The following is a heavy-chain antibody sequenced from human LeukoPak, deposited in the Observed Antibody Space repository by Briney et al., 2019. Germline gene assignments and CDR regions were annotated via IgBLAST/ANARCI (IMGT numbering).Heavy chain of an antibody. V-gene: IGHV1-2*02. CDR3: ARGRLPNSSSWLFDY. CDR2: INPNSGGI. D-gene: IGHD6-13*01. J-gene: IGHJ4*02. Sequence: ASVKVSCKASGYTFTGYYMHWVRQAPGQGLEWMGWINPNSGGINYAQKFQGRVTMTRDTSISTAYMELSRLRSDDTAVYYCARGRLPNSSSWLFDYWGQGTLVTVSS. CDR1: GYTFTGYY.